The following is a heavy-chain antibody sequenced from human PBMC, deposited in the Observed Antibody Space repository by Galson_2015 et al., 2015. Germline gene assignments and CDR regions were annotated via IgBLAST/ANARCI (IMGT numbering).Heavy chain of an antibody. V-gene: IGHV3-21*01. Sequence: VKGRFTISRDNAKNSLYLQMNSLGAGDTAVYYCARQILDYDFWSGYYPTNFDYWGQGTLVTVSS. D-gene: IGHD3-3*01. J-gene: IGHJ4*02. CDR3: ARQILDYDFWSGYYPTNFDY.